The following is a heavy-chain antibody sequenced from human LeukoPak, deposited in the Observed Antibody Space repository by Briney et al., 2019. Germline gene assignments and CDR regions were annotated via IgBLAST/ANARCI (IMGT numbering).Heavy chain of an antibody. V-gene: IGHV3-7*01. CDR2: INKDGSER. CDR3: ARESKGRSKIDY. J-gene: IGHJ4*02. Sequence: GGSLRLSCAASGFTFSSYEMNWVRQAPGKGLEWVANINKDGSERYNVDSVKGRFTISRDNANKSLYLQMNSLRAEDTSAYYCARESKGRSKIDYWGQGTLVTVSS. CDR1: GFTFSSYE. D-gene: IGHD4-17*01.